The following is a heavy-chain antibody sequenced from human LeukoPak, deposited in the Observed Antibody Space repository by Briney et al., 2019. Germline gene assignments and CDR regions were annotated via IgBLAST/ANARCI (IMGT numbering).Heavy chain of an antibody. CDR3: ARRAGDYSHPYDY. V-gene: IGHV3-23*01. Sequence: GGSLRLSCATSGFTFSSYPMSWVRQAPGRGLEWVSVISGNSGATYYADSVKGRFTISRDNSKNTVHLQMNSLRAEDTAMYYCARRAGDYSHPYDYWGQGTLVTVSS. CDR1: GFTFSSYP. D-gene: IGHD3-22*01. J-gene: IGHJ4*02. CDR2: ISGNSGAT.